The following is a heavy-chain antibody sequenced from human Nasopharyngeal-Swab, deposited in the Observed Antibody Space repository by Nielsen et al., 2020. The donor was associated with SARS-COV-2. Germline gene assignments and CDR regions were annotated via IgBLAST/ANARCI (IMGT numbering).Heavy chain of an antibody. D-gene: IGHD3-3*01. CDR2: INHSGST. CDR3: ARGGGGGITIFGVPTTYYYYYGMDV. Sequence: RQAPGKGLEWIGEINHSGSTNYNPSLKSRVTISVDTSKNQFSLKLSSVTAADTAVYYCARGGGGGITIFGVPTTYYYYYGMDVWGQGTTVTVSS. J-gene: IGHJ6*02. V-gene: IGHV4-34*01.